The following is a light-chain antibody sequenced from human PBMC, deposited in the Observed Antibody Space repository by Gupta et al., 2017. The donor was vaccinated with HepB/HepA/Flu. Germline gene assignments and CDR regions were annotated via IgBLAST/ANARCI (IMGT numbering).Light chain of an antibody. CDR3: QQYNNWPPIT. J-gene: IGKJ5*01. Sequence: ETLMTQSPAVLSVSAGQRVTLSCRASQSVSNNLAWYHQRPGQVPRLLIYGASTRATAIPARFSGSGSGTEFTLTISDLQPEDFAIYYCQQYNNWPPITFGQGTRLEIK. CDR2: GAS. CDR1: QSVSNN. V-gene: IGKV3-15*01.